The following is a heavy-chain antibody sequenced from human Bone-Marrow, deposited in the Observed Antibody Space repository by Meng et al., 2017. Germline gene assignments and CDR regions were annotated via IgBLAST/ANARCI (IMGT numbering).Heavy chain of an antibody. D-gene: IGHD3-10*01. J-gene: IGHJ4*02. V-gene: IGHV3-15*01. CDR3: TTDDYYGSRSD. CDR1: GLTFSNAW. Sequence: EGELVESGGGVVKPGGSLRVSGAVSGLTFSNAWMSWFRQAPGKGMEWVGHIKRETDGGTAEYAAPVKGRFSISRDDSKNTLYLQMNSLKTEDTAVYYCTTDDYYGSRSDWGQGTLVTVSS. CDR2: IKRETDGGTA.